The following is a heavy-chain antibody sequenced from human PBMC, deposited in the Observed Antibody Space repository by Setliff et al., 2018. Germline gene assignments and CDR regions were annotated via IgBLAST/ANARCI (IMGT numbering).Heavy chain of an antibody. CDR1: GGSISTDHYY. D-gene: IGHD1-26*01. CDR2: IDYTGNT. V-gene: IGHV4-39*02. CDR3: ARSPSSGAYWNPRPFYSDY. J-gene: IGHJ4*02. Sequence: SETLSLTCTASGGSISTDHYYWGWIRQPPGKGLEWIGSIDYTGNTWHNPSLKSRVTISVDTSKNHFSLKLDSVTAADTALYYCARSPSSGAYWNPRPFYSDYWARGTLVTVSS.